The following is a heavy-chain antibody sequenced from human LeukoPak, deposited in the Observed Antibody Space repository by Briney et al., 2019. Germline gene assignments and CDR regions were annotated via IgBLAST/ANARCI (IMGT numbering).Heavy chain of an antibody. CDR2: IIPIFGTA. CDR3: ATFGESESDAFDI. J-gene: IGHJ3*02. Sequence: SVKVSCKASGGTFSSYAISWVRQAPGQGLEWMGGIIPIFGTANYAQKFQGRVTITTDESTSTAYMELSSLRSEDTAVYYCATFGESESDAFDIWGQGTMVTVSS. D-gene: IGHD3-10*01. V-gene: IGHV1-69*05. CDR1: GGTFSSYA.